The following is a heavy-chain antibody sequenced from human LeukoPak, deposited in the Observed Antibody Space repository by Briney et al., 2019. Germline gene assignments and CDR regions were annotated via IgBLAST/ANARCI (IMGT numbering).Heavy chain of an antibody. Sequence: SETLSLTCSVSSGSISSSSYYWGWIRQPPGKGLEWIGSFYYTGITYYNPSLKSRVTISVDASENQFSLKLSSVTAADTALYYCARHGFDSILTGALIDYWGQGTLVTVSS. V-gene: IGHV4-39*01. J-gene: IGHJ4*02. CDR2: FYYTGIT. CDR1: SGSISSSSYY. CDR3: ARHGFDSILTGALIDY. D-gene: IGHD3-10*01.